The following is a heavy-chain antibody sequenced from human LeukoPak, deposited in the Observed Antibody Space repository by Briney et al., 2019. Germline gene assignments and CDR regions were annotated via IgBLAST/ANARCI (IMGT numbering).Heavy chain of an antibody. D-gene: IGHD3-10*01. Sequence: GGSLRLSCAASGFTFSSYWMHWVRQAPGKGLVWVSRINSDGSSSSYADSVKGRFTISRDNAKNTLYLQMNSLRAEDTAVYYCARHASDGSGSYSHWGQGTLVTVSS. CDR2: INSDGSSS. CDR1: GFTFSSYW. J-gene: IGHJ4*02. V-gene: IGHV3-74*01. CDR3: ARHASDGSGSYSH.